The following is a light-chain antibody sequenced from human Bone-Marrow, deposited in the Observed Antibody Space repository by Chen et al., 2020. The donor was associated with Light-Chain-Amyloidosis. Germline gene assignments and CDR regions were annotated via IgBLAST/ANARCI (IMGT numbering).Light chain of an antibody. J-gene: IGKJ4*01. V-gene: IGKV3-20*01. CDR2: GSS. CDR3: QQYGTSPLT. Sequence: EIVLTQSPGTLSLSPGEGANLSCRASQTISSNYLTWYQQKFGQAPRLLIYGSSSRATGIPDRFPGSGSGPDFTLTINRLEPEDFAMYYCQQYGTSPLTFGGGTKVEIK. CDR1: QTISSNY.